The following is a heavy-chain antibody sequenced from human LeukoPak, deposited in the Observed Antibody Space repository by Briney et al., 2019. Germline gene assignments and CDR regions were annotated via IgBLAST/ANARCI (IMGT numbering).Heavy chain of an antibody. J-gene: IGHJ5*02. CDR1: GGSISSSSYY. D-gene: IGHD5-18*01. Sequence: SETLSLTCTVSGGSISSSSYYWGWIRQPPGKGLEWIGSIYYSGSTYYNPSLKSRVTISVDTSKNQFSLKLSSVTAADTAVYYCARGSGYSYFAPLYNWFDPWGQETLVTVSS. CDR2: IYYSGST. V-gene: IGHV4-39*07. CDR3: ARGSGYSYFAPLYNWFDP.